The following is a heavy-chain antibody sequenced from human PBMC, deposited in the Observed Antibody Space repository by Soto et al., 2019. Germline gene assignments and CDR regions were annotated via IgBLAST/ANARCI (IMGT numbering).Heavy chain of an antibody. CDR1: GGSISSGGYS. Sequence: SETLSLTCAVSGGSISSGGYSWSWIRQPPGKGLEWIGYIYHSGSTYYNPSLKSRVTISVDRSKNQFSLKLSSVTAADTAVYYCASVYYYDSSGYTGYFDYWGQGTLVTVSS. J-gene: IGHJ4*02. V-gene: IGHV4-30-2*01. CDR3: ASVYYYDSSGYTGYFDY. D-gene: IGHD3-22*01. CDR2: IYHSGST.